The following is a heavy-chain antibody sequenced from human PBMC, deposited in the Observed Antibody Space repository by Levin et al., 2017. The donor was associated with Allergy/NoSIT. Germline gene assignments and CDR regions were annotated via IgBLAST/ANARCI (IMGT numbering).Heavy chain of an antibody. J-gene: IGHJ6*03. CDR2: INHSGTT. Sequence: LSCAVYGASFSGDYWTWIRQPPGKGLEWIGEINHSGTTTYNPSLKSRVTIFLDMSKNQFSLKLTSVTAADTAVYYCARLGRYCRGTNCYSSLHHYYYYMDVWGTGTTVTVSS. D-gene: IGHD2-2*01. CDR1: GASFSGDY. CDR3: ARLGRYCRGTNCYSSLHHYYYYMDV. V-gene: IGHV4-34*01.